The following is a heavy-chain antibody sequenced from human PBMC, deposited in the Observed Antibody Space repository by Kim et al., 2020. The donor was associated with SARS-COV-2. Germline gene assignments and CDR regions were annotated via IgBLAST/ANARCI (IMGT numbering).Heavy chain of an antibody. CDR2: ISSSGSTI. V-gene: IGHV3-11*01. J-gene: IGHJ6*02. Sequence: GGSLRLSCAASGFTFSDYYMSWIRQAPGKGLEWVSYISSSGSTIYYADSVKGRFTISRDNAKNSLYLQMNSLRAEDTAVYYCARVRGVASFFYYYSHGVVVCGPGSTRTVS. CDR3: ARVRGVASFFYYYSHGVVV. CDR1: GFTFSDYY. D-gene: IGHD2-15*01.